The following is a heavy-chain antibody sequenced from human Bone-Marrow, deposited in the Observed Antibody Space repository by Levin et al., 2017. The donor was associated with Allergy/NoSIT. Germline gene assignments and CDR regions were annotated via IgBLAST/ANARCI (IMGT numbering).Heavy chain of an antibody. J-gene: IGHJ4*02. Sequence: GESLKISCKGSGYSFTSYWIGWVRQMPGKGLEWMGIIYPGDSDTRYSPSFQGQVTISADKSISTAYLQWSSLKASDTAMYYCARRSSYYDILTGKWGPLDYWGQGTLVTVSS. CDR2: IYPGDSDT. CDR3: ARRSSYYDILTGKWGPLDY. V-gene: IGHV5-51*01. CDR1: GYSFTSYW. D-gene: IGHD3-9*01.